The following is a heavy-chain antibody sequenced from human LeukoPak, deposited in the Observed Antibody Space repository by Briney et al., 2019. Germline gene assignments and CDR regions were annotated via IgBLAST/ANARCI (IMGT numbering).Heavy chain of an antibody. V-gene: IGHV4-59*01. D-gene: IGHD1-26*01. Sequence: SETLSLTCTVSGGSIRSYFWSWIRQPPGKGLEWIGEIYNSGSTNYNPSLKSRVTISLDTSKNQFSLKLNSVTAADTAVYYCATGPWEFDCGGQGTLVTVSS. J-gene: IGHJ4*02. CDR1: GGSIRSYF. CDR2: IYNSGST. CDR3: ATGPWEFDC.